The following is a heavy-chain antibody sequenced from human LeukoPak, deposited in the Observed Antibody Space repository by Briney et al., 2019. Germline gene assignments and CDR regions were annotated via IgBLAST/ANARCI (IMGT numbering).Heavy chain of an antibody. CDR3: AKAGWYDYYYGMDV. Sequence: GGSLRLSCAASGFTFSSYAMSWVRQAPGRGLEWVSAISGSGGSTYYADSVKGRFTISRDNSKNTLYLQMNSLRAEDTAVYYCAKAGWYDYYYGMDVWGQGTTVTVSS. J-gene: IGHJ6*02. V-gene: IGHV3-23*01. D-gene: IGHD6-19*01. CDR1: GFTFSSYA. CDR2: ISGSGGST.